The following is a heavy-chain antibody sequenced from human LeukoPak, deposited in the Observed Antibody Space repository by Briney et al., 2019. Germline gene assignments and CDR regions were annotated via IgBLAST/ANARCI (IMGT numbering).Heavy chain of an antibody. J-gene: IGHJ4*02. V-gene: IGHV3-7*05. D-gene: IGHD3-3*01. CDR2: IKQDGSEK. CDR3: ATYFTNFWSGYYPSY. CDR1: GFTFSTYW. Sequence: PGGSLRLSCAASGFTFSTYWMSWVRQAPGKGLEWVANIKQDGSEKYYVDSVKGRFTISRDNAKNSLYLQRNSLRAEDTAVYYCATYFTNFWSGYYPSYWGQGTLVTVSS.